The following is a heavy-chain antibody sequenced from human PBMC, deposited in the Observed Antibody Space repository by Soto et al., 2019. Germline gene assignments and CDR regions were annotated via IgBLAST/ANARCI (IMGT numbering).Heavy chain of an antibody. J-gene: IGHJ5*02. Sequence: XESLRISCRGFGFSFTAYWIDWVRQMPGKGLEWMGRIDPSDSDTSYSPSFQGHVTFSADKSTSTAYLQWNSLKPSDSAIYYCARSQLDRFDPWGQGTQVTSPQ. V-gene: IGHV5-10-1*01. CDR1: GFSFTAYW. CDR3: ARSQLDRFDP. D-gene: IGHD1-1*01. CDR2: IDPSDSDT.